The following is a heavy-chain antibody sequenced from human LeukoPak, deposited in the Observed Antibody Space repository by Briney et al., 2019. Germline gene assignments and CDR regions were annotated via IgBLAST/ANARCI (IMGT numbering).Heavy chain of an antibody. CDR2: MKQDGSEE. CDR1: GFTFSRYW. J-gene: IGHJ4*02. V-gene: IGHV3-7*03. CDR3: AKDQPHHAY. Sequence: QPGGSLRLSCAASGFTFSRYWMIWVRQAPGKGLEWVASMKQDGSEEYYVDSVKGRFTISRDNSKNTLYLQMKSLRAEDTAVYYCAKDQPHHAYWGQGTLVTVSS. D-gene: IGHD1-14*01.